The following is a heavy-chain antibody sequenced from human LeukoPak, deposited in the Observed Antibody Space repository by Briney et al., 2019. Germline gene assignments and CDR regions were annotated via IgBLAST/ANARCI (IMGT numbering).Heavy chain of an antibody. CDR3: AKDDSCGHYCLPKSFDY. V-gene: IGHV3-23*01. CDR1: GFTFSSYA. CDR2: ISGSGSST. Sequence: PGGSLRLSCAASGFTFSSYAMSWVRQVPGKGLEWVSAISGSGSSTYYADSVKGRFTISRDNSKNTLYLQMNSLRAEDTAVYYCAKDDSCGHYCLPKSFDYWGQGTLVTVSS. J-gene: IGHJ4*02. D-gene: IGHD3-22*01.